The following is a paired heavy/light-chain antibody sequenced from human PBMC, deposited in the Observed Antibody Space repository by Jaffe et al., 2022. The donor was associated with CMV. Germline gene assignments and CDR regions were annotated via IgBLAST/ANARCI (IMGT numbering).Heavy chain of an antibody. Sequence: QVQLVQSGAEVKKPGASVTVSCKASGYTFTSYYMHWVRQAPRQGLEWMGVINPSGGSTTSAQKFQGRVTMTKDTSTSTVYLELTSLRSEDTAVYYCARDLGGRYESSGYYLPDYWGQGTLVTVSS. J-gene: IGHJ4*02. D-gene: IGHD3-22*01. CDR3: ARDLGGRYESSGYYLPDY. CDR2: INPSGGST. V-gene: IGHV1-46*01. CDR1: GYTFTSYY.
Light chain of an antibody. Sequence: DIVMTQSPDSLAVSLGERATINCKSSQSVLYSSNNKNYFAWYQQRPGQPPKLLIYWASTRESGVPDRFSGSGSGADFTLTISSLQAEDVAVYYCQQYYNAPLTFGGGTKVEIK. CDR1: QSVLYSSNNKNY. CDR3: QQYYNAPLT. V-gene: IGKV4-1*01. J-gene: IGKJ4*01. CDR2: WAS.